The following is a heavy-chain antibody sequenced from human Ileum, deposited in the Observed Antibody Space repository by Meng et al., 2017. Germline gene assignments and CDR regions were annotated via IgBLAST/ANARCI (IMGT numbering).Heavy chain of an antibody. V-gene: IGHV4-34*01. CDR2: IHYSGST. J-gene: IGHJ4*02. CDR3: ARRIRGGSYLG. Sequence: QPQLMLWVAGWLKPSETLSLTCNVYGNSFTDYYWNWIRQPPGKGLEWIGEIHYSGSTNYNPSLESRVTISEDTSQKQFSLRLSSVTAADTAVYYCARRIRGGSYLGWGQGTLVTVSS. D-gene: IGHD1-26*01. CDR1: GNSFTDYY.